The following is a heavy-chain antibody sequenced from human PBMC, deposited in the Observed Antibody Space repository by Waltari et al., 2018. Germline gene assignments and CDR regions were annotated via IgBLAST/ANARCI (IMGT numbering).Heavy chain of an antibody. Sequence: QVQLQESGPGLVKPSETLSLTCAVSGYSISSGYYWGWIRQPPGKGLEWIGSIYHSGSTYYNPSFKSRVTISGDTSKNQFSRKLSSVTAADTAVYYCASPGDCSGGSCYSGWFDPWGQGTLVTVSS. CDR1: GYSISSGYY. CDR2: IYHSGST. J-gene: IGHJ5*02. D-gene: IGHD2-15*01. CDR3: ASPGDCSGGSCYSGWFDP. V-gene: IGHV4-38-2*01.